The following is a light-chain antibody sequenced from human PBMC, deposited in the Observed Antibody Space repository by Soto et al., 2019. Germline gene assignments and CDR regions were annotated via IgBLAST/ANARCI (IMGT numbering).Light chain of an antibody. CDR2: DAS. Sequence: EIQLTQSPSTLSASVGDAVTITCRASQTISRWLAWYQQKPGRAPKLLIYDASTLESGVPSRFSGSGSETEFTLPISRLQPDDFATYYCHSRAFGQGTRLEIK. V-gene: IGKV1-5*01. CDR1: QTISRW. J-gene: IGKJ5*01. CDR3: HSRA.